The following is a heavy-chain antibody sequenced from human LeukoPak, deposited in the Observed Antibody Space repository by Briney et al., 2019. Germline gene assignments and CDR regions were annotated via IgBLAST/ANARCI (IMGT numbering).Heavy chain of an antibody. D-gene: IGHD2-15*01. CDR3: ARGRYCSGGSCYRAAFDY. Sequence: TLSLPCTVSGGSMSSGSYYWSWIRQPAGKGVERIERIYNSGSTSYNTSLKSRVNISVDTSQNQFSLKLSSVTAADTAVYCCARGRYCSGGSCYRAAFDYWGQGTLVTVSS. CDR1: GGSMSSGSYY. J-gene: IGHJ4*02. CDR2: IYNSGST. V-gene: IGHV4-61*02.